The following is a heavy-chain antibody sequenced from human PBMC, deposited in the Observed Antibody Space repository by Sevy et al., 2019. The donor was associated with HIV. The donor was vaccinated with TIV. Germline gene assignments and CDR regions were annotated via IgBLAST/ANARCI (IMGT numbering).Heavy chain of an antibody. CDR2: FDPEDGET. Sequence: ASVKVSCKVSGYTLTELSMHWVRQAPGKGLEWMGGFDPEDGETIYAQKFQGRGTMTEDTSTDTAYMELSSLGSEDTAVYYCATKATSATLTDYWGQGTLVTVSS. D-gene: IGHD5-12*01. J-gene: IGHJ4*02. CDR1: GYTLTELS. CDR3: ATKATSATLTDY. V-gene: IGHV1-24*01.